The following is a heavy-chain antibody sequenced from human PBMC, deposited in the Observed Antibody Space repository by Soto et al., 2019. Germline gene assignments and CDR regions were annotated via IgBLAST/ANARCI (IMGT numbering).Heavy chain of an antibody. CDR3: AKARCTTTDCYVPDY. Sequence: PGGALRLSCAASGFRFRTYTMRWVRPAPGKGLEWLSVISGSGGSPSYADSVQGRFVISRDNARNTLYLHMNSLRAEDTAMYYCAKARCTTTDCYVPDYWGRGTLVTVSS. CDR1: GFRFRTYT. J-gene: IGHJ4*02. D-gene: IGHD1-26*01. V-gene: IGHV3-23*01. CDR2: ISGSGGSP.